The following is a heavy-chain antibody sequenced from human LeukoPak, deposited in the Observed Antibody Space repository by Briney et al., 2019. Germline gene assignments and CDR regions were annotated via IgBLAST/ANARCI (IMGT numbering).Heavy chain of an antibody. Sequence: GASVMVSCKASGYTFTSYDINWVRQATGQGLEWMGWMNPNSGNTGYAQKFQGRVTMTRNTSISTAYMELSSLRSEDTAVYYCARASGYSYGYGTQGYWGQGTLVTVSS. CDR3: ARASGYSYGYGTQGY. CDR2: MNPNSGNT. D-gene: IGHD5-18*01. CDR1: GYTFTSYD. J-gene: IGHJ4*02. V-gene: IGHV1-8*01.